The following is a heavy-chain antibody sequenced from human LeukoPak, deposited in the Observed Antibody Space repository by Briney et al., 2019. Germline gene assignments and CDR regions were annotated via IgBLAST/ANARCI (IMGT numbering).Heavy chain of an antibody. CDR2: ISSSSSYI. CDR1: GFTFSSYS. CDR3: ARDANYYYGMDI. V-gene: IGHV3-21*01. Sequence: GGSLRLSCAASGFTFSSYSMNWVRQAPGKGLEWVSSISSSSSYIYYADSVKGRFTISRDNAKNSLYLQMNSLRAEDTAVYYCARDANYYYGMDIWGQGTTVTVSS. J-gene: IGHJ6*02.